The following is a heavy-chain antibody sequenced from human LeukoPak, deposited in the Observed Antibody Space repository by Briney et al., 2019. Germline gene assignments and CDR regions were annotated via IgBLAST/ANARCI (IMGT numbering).Heavy chain of an antibody. CDR3: AKLYDSSGYYYFDY. Sequence: GESLKISCKGSGYSFTNYWIGWVRQKPRKGLEWMGIIYPGDSDTRYSPSFQGQVTISADKSISTAYLQWSSLKASDTAMYYCAKLYDSSGYYYFDYWGQGTLVTVSS. CDR1: GYSFTNYW. CDR2: IYPGDSDT. J-gene: IGHJ4*02. V-gene: IGHV5-51*01. D-gene: IGHD3-22*01.